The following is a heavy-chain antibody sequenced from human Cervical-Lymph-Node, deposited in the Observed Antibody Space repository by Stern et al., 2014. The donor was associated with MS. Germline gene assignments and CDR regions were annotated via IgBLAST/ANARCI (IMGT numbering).Heavy chain of an antibody. V-gene: IGHV3-74*01. CDR3: GRDLFGRGDY. CDR2: VDNDGSRT. D-gene: IGHD3-16*01. CDR1: GFTFSDYW. J-gene: IGHJ4*02. Sequence: EVQLVESGGGLVQPGGSLRLTCAASGFTFSDYWMHWVRQAPGKGLVWVSHVDNDGSRTNYADSVKGRFTISRDNAENTVYLQMNSLGAEDTAVYYCGRDLFGRGDYWGQGILVTVSS.